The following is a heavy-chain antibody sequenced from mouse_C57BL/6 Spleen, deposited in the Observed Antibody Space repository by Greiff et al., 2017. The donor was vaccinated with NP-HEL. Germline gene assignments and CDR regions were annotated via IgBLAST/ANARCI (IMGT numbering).Heavy chain of an antibody. CDR2: INYDGSST. D-gene: IGHD1-2*01. V-gene: IGHV5-16*01. CDR3: AREGITTAFDD. Sequence: EVHLVESEGGLVQPGSSMKLSCTASGFTFSDYYMAWVRQVPEKGLEWVANINYDGSSTYYLDSLKSRFIISRDNAKNILYLQMSSLKSEDTATYYCAREGITTAFDDWGQGTTLTVSS. J-gene: IGHJ2*01. CDR1: GFTFSDYY.